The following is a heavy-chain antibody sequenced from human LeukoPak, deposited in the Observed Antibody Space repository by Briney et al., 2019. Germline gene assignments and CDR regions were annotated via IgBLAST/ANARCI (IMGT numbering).Heavy chain of an antibody. CDR2: IKPDGIEK. D-gene: IGHD4-11*01. CDR3: AKGVSSFDY. CDR1: GFTFSNYW. J-gene: IGHJ4*02. V-gene: IGHV3-7*01. Sequence: PGGSLRLSCEGSGFTFSNYWMTWVRQAPGKGLEWVANIKPDGIEKHYADSVEGRFTISRDNAKNSLYLQMNSLRVEDTAVYYCAKGVSSFDYWGQGTLVTVSS.